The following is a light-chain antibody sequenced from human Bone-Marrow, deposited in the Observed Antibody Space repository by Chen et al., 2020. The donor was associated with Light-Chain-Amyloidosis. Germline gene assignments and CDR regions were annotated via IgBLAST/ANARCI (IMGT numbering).Light chain of an antibody. J-gene: IGKJ4*01. CDR1: QSVSRY. V-gene: IGKV1-39*01. CDR3: QQSYSSPLT. CDR2: ATS. Sequence: DSQITQSPSSLSASVGDRVTITCRSSQSVSRYLNWYQQKPGKAPKLLIYATSNLQSGVPSRFSGSGSETDFTLTISSLQPEDFATYYCQQSYSSPLTFGGGTRVEIK.